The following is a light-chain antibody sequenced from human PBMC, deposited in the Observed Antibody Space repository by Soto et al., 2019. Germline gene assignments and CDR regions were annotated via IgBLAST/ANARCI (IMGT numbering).Light chain of an antibody. CDR3: ISYTSSSTLVV. CDR2: EVS. Sequence: QSALTQPASVSGSPGQSITISCTGTSSDVGGYNYVSWYQQHPGKAPKLMIYEVSTRPSGASNRFSGSKSGNTASLTISGLQAEDEADYYCISYTSSSTLVVFGGGTKLTVL. CDR1: SSDVGGYNY. V-gene: IGLV2-14*01. J-gene: IGLJ2*01.